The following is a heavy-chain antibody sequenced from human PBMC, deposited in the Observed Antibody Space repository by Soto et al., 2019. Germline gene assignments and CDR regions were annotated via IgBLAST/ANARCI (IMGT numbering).Heavy chain of an antibody. V-gene: IGHV3-49*03. CDR3: TRLPMAQDCSSTSCYYYYGMDV. CDR1: GFTFGDYA. CDR2: IRSKAYGGTT. D-gene: IGHD2-2*01. Sequence: GGSLRLSCTASGFTFGDYAMSWFRQAPGKGLEWVGFIRSKAYGGTTEYAASVKGRFTISRDDSKSIAYLQMNSLKTEDTAVYYCTRLPMAQDCSSTSCYYYYGMDVWGQGTTVTVSS. J-gene: IGHJ6*02.